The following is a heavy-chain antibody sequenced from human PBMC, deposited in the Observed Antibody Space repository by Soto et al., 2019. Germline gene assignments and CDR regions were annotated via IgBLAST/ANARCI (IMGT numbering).Heavy chain of an antibody. CDR3: ARGLGYDSNGRFLAAFDV. J-gene: IGHJ3*01. CDR2: IFHTGTT. CDR1: GASLSSGGYY. Sequence: QVQLQQSGPGLAKPSQTLSLTCTVSGASLSSGGYYWTWLRQVPGKALEWIGYIFHTGTTFYNPSLKSRVVMSIEKSDNQCSLNLRSVTAADTAVYYCARGLGYDSNGRFLAAFDVWGQGTIVTVSS. D-gene: IGHD3-22*01. V-gene: IGHV4-31*03.